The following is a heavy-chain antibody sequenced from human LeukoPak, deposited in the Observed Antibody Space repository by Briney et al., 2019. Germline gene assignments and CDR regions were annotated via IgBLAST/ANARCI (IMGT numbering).Heavy chain of an antibody. CDR3: ARGRRMSEWLVYFHY. CDR1: GGSFSGYY. V-gene: IGHV4-34*01. J-gene: IGHJ4*02. D-gene: IGHD6-19*01. CDR2: INHSGST. Sequence: SETLSLTCAVYGGSFSGYYWSWLRQPPGKGLEWIGEINHSGSTNYNPSLKSRVTISVDTSKDQFSLKLSSVTAADTAVYYCARGRRMSEWLVYFHYWGQGTLVTVSS.